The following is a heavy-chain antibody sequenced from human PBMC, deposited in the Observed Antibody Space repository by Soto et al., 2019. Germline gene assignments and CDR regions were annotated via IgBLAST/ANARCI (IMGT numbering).Heavy chain of an antibody. CDR2: IIPIFGTA. V-gene: IGHV1-69*13. D-gene: IGHD4-17*01. CDR3: ARGRKVYGGISDAFDI. CDR1: GGTFSSYA. Sequence: ASVKVSCKASGGTFSSYAISWVRQAPGQGLEWMGGIIPIFGTANYAQKFQGRVTITADESTSTAYMELSSLRSEDTAVYYCARGRKVYGGISDAFDIWGQGTMVTVSS. J-gene: IGHJ3*02.